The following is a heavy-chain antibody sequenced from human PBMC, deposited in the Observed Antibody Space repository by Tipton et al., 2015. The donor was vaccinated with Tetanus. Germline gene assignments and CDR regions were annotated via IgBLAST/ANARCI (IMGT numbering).Heavy chain of an antibody. D-gene: IGHD1-26*01. V-gene: IGHV1-69*01. Sequence: QSGAEVKKPGSSVKVSCKASGGTFSSYAISWVRQAPGQGLEWMGGIIPIFGTANYAQKFQGRVTITADESTSTAYMELSSLRSEDTAVYYCARDVVGATEYYYYGMDVWGQGTTVTVSS. CDR3: ARDVVGATEYYYYGMDV. CDR1: GGTFSSYA. CDR2: IIPIFGTA. J-gene: IGHJ6*02.